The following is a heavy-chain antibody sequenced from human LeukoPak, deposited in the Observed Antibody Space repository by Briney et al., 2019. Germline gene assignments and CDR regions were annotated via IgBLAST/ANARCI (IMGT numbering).Heavy chain of an antibody. J-gene: IGHJ4*02. CDR2: ISSSGSYI. CDR3: ARAQLPPSGGSSVPHIDY. Sequence: GGSLRLSCAASGFTFSSYSMNWVRQAPGKGLEWVSSISSSGSYIYYADSVNGRFIISRDNAKNLLYLQMISMSADGTSDYYFARAQLPPSGGSSVPHIDYWGQGTLVTVSS. V-gene: IGHV3-21*01. D-gene: IGHD2-15*01. CDR1: GFTFSSYS.